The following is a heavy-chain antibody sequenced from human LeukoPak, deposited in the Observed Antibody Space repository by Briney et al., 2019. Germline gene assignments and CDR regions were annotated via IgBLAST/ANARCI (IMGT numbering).Heavy chain of an antibody. D-gene: IGHD2-8*02. CDR1: GFDFATYG. J-gene: IGHJ4*02. CDR2: IQNKENAK. Sequence: GGSLRLSCATSGFDFATYGMHWVRQAPGKGLEWVAFIQNKENAKSYADSVRGRFSIFRDDSKNTLYLQLSSLRRDDTAVYYCTKDSFYWGWWHWGPGALVSVSS. CDR3: TKDSFYWGWWH. V-gene: IGHV3-30*02.